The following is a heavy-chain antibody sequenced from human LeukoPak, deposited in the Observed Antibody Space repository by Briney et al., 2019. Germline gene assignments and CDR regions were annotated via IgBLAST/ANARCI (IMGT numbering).Heavy chain of an antibody. J-gene: IGHJ4*02. V-gene: IGHV3-21*01. D-gene: IGHD2-2*01. CDR1: GFTFSSYT. CDR2: ISSDSFYI. CDR3: ARDSSFSLDY. Sequence: GGSLRLSCAASGFTFSSYTMNWVRQAPGKGLEWVSAISSDSFYIYYADSVKGRFTVSRDNAKSSLYLQMNGLRAEDTALYYCARDSSFSLDYWGQGTLVTVSS.